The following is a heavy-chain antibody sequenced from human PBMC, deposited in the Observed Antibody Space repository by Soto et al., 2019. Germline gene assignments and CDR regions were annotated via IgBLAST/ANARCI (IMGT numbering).Heavy chain of an antibody. CDR2: VHPSGST. D-gene: IGHD5-18*01. CDR1: SASLGGHY. V-gene: IGHV4-34*01. CDR3: ARGKPSGYRVGPRNFFYYGLDV. Sequence: SETLSLTCAVFSASLGGHYWAWIRQSPDKGLEWIGEVHPSGSTDYNPSLKRRLTLSLDTSKNQFSLKVASVTAADAAVYFCARGKPSGYRVGPRNFFYYGLDVWGPGTTVTASS. J-gene: IGHJ6*02.